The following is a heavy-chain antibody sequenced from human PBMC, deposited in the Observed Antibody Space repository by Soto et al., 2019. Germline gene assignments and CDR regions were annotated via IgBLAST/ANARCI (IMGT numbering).Heavy chain of an antibody. D-gene: IGHD6-19*01. Sequence: GGSLRLSCAASGFTFDDYTMHWVRQAPGKGLEWVSLISWDGGSTYYADSVKGRFTISGDNSKNSLYLQMNSLRTEDTALYYCAKDLYSSGGYFDYWGQGTLVTVSS. CDR3: AKDLYSSGGYFDY. CDR1: GFTFDDYT. J-gene: IGHJ4*02. CDR2: ISWDGGST. V-gene: IGHV3-43*01.